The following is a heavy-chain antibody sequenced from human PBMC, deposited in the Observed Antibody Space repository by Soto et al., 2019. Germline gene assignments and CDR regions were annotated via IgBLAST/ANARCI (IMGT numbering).Heavy chain of an antibody. D-gene: IGHD3-10*01. CDR3: AKDLGLLWFGEPHPYYFDY. Sequence: PGGSLRLSCAASGFTFSSYAMSWVRQAPGKGLEWVSAISGSGGSTYYADSVKGRFTISRDNSKNTLYLQMNSLRAEDTAVYYCAKDLGLLWFGEPHPYYFDYWGQGTLVTVSS. CDR1: GFTFSSYA. J-gene: IGHJ4*02. V-gene: IGHV3-23*01. CDR2: ISGSGGST.